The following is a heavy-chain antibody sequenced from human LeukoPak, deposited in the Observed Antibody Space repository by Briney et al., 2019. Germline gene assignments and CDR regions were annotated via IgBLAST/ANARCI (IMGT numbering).Heavy chain of an antibody. CDR2: IIPIFGTA. V-gene: IGHV1-69*13. Sequence: ASVKVSCKASGGTFSSYAISWVRQAPGQGLEWMGGIIPIFGTANYAQKFQGRVTITADESTSTAYMELSSLRSEDTAVYYCARSPWRFIVEATPFDYWGQGTLVTVSS. J-gene: IGHJ4*02. CDR3: ARSPWRFIVEATPFDY. CDR1: GGTFSSYA. D-gene: IGHD1-26*01.